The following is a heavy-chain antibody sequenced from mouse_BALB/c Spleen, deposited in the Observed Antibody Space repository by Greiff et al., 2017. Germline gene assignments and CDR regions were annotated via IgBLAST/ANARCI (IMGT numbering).Heavy chain of an antibody. CDR2: SRNKANDYTT. Sequence: EVQLVESGGGLVQPGGSLRLSCATSGFTFSDFYMEWVRQPPGKRLEWIAASRNKANDYTTEYSASVKGRFIVSRDTSQSILYLQMNALRAEDTAIYYCARDAGYYGNYVGYFDVWGAGTTVTVSS. CDR3: ARDAGYYGNYVGYFDV. V-gene: IGHV7-1*02. D-gene: IGHD2-1*01. CDR1: GFTFSDFY. J-gene: IGHJ1*01.